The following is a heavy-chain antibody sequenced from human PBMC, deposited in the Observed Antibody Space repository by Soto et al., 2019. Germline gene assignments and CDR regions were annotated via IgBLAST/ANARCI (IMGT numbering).Heavy chain of an antibody. D-gene: IGHD3-3*01. CDR2: IYSGGST. Sequence: EVPLVESGGGLVQPGGSLRLSCAASGFTVSSNYMSWVRQAPGKGLEWVSVIYSGGSTYYADSVKGRFTISRDNSKNTLYLQMNSLRSEDAAVYYCARGSPNYVFGSGYYLPGPLDYWGQGTLVTVSS. CDR3: ARGSPNYVFGSGYYLPGPLDY. V-gene: IGHV3-66*01. J-gene: IGHJ4*02. CDR1: GFTVSSNY.